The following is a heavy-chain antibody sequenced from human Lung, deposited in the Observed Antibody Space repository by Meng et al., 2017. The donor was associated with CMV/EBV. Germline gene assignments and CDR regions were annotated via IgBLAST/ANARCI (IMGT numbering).Heavy chain of an antibody. CDR1: CYTFGSYG. D-gene: IGHD2-15*01. CDR2: FVNYVDT. J-gene: IGHJ4*02. Sequence: VPLLQSGPEVKEPGASVRVSCKASCYTFGSYGICWVRQAPGQGLEWMGWFVNYVDTYPAPKFQGRVTMTTDTHTNTAFMELRSLTSDDTAVYYCASGTPGRSYCDYWGQGTLVTVSS. V-gene: IGHV1-18*01. CDR3: ASGTPGRSYCDY.